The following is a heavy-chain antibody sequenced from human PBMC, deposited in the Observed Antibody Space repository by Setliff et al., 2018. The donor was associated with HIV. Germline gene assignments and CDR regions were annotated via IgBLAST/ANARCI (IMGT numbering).Heavy chain of an antibody. J-gene: IGHJ4*02. V-gene: IGHV4-39*07. CDR3: AKSPGFTGYGGSG. Sequence: SETLSLTCSVSGVSINRTDHYWGWIRQSPGKSLEWIGSVSQSGSTYYNPSLKSRITISIDTSKNQFSLKMSSVTAADTAVYYCAKSPGFTGYGGSGWGQGTLVTVSS. CDR1: GVSINRTDHY. D-gene: IGHD5-12*01. CDR2: VSQSGST.